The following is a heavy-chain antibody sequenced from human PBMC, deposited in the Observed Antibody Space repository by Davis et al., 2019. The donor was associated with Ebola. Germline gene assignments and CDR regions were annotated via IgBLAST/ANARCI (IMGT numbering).Heavy chain of an antibody. J-gene: IGHJ6*02. CDR1: GYTFTSYG. CDR2: IIPILGIA. CDR3: ARGTLGYCSSTSCYEGYYYGMDV. V-gene: IGHV1-69*04. Sequence: AASVKVSCKASGYTFTSYGISWVRQAPGQGLEWMGRIIPILGIANYAQKFQGRVTITADKSTSTAYMELSSLRSEDTAVYYCARGTLGYCSSTSCYEGYYYGMDVWGQGTTVTVSS. D-gene: IGHD2-2*01.